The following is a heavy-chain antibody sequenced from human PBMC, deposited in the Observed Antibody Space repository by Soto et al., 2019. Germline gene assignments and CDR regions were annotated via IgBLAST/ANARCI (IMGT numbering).Heavy chain of an antibody. CDR1: GYTFTRSG. CDR2: ISSYNGDT. CDR3: ARDIRTSTWRLTPVDY. Sequence: ASVKVSCKASGYTFTRSGISWVRQAPGQGPEWMGWISSYNGDTNYAQTFQGRVTITRDTSASTAYMELSSLRSEDTAVYYCARDIRTSTWRLTPVDYWGQGTLVTVSS. J-gene: IGHJ4*02. D-gene: IGHD6-13*01. V-gene: IGHV1-18*01.